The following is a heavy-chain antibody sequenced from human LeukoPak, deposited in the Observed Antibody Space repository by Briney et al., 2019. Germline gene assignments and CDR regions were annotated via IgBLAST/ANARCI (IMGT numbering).Heavy chain of an antibody. J-gene: IGHJ5*02. CDR3: ARPHTVLYNWFDP. V-gene: IGHV1-2*06. D-gene: IGHD4-11*01. CDR2: INPNSGGT. Sequence: ASVKVSCKPSGYTFTGYYMHWVRQAPGQGLEWMGRINPNSGGTNDAQKFQGRVTMTRDTSISTAYMELSRLRSDDTAVYYCARPHTVLYNWFDPWGQGTLVTVSS. CDR1: GYTFTGYY.